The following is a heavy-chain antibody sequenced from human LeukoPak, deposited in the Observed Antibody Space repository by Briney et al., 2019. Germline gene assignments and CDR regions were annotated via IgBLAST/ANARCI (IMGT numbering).Heavy chain of an antibody. CDR1: GYTFTAYY. CDR2: ISPNSGDT. CDR3: ATAVAATRFDY. D-gene: IGHD2-15*01. V-gene: IGHV1-2*02. Sequence: ASVKASCKASGYTFTAYYIHWVRQAPGQGLEWMGWISPNSGDTKYAQKFQGRVTMTRDTSITTAYMELSSLRSDDTAVYYCATAVAATRFDYWGQGTLVTVSS. J-gene: IGHJ4*02.